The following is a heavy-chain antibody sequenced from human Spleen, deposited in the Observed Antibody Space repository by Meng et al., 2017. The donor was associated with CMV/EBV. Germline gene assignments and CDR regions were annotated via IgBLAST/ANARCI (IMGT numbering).Heavy chain of an antibody. CDR1: GFTFSSYS. D-gene: IGHD4-11*01. J-gene: IGHJ4*02. V-gene: IGHV3-21*01. CDR2: ISSSSSYI. Sequence: ASGFTFSSYSMNWVRQAPGKGLEWVSSISSSSSYIYYADSVKGRFTISRDNAKNSLYLQMNSLRAEDTAVYYCARDQRYSNLYHFDYWGQGTLVTVSS. CDR3: ARDQRYSNLYHFDY.